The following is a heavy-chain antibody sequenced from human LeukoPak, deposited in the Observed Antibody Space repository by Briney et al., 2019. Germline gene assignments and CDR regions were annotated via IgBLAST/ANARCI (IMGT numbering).Heavy chain of an antibody. Sequence: GGSLRLSCAASGFTASSNYMSWVRQAPGKGLEWVSVIYSDDRTYYADSVKGRFTISRHTSKKTLYLQMNSLRAEDTAVYYCAREVMAKRRAFDIWGQGTVVAVSS. V-gene: IGHV3-53*04. J-gene: IGHJ3*02. D-gene: IGHD2-8*01. CDR3: AREVMAKRRAFDI. CDR2: IYSDDRT. CDR1: GFTASSNY.